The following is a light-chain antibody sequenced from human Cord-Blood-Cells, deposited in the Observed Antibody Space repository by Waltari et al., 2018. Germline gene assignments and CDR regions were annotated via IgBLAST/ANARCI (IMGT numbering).Light chain of an antibody. V-gene: IGKV3-15*01. J-gene: IGKJ2*01. CDR1: QRVSSN. CDR3: QQYNNWPPHT. CDR2: GAS. Sequence: DIVMTQSPPTPSVSPGKRATLSCRASQRVSSNLAWYQQKPGQAPRLLIYGASTRATGIPARFSGSGSGTEFTLTISSLQSEDFAVYYCQQYNNWPPHTFGQGTKLEIK.